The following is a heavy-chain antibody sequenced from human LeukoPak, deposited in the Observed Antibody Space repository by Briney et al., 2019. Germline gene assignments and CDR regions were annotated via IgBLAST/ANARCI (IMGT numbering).Heavy chain of an antibody. CDR3: AAGMTSIVVVPAVIDY. J-gene: IGHJ4*02. D-gene: IGHD2-2*01. CDR2: ISGSGGST. Sequence: GGSLRLSCAASGFTFSSYSMNWVRQAPGKGLEWVSAISGSGGSTYYADSVKGRFTISRDNSKNTLYLQMNSLRAEDTAVYYCAAGMTSIVVVPAVIDYWGQGTLVTVSS. CDR1: GFTFSSYS. V-gene: IGHV3-23*01.